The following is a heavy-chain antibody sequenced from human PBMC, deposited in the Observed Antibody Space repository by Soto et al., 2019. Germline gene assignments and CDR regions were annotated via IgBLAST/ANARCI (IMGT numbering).Heavy chain of an antibody. CDR3: ARGWGGDYAFYYYSYGMDV. CDR2: INPSGGST. J-gene: IGHJ6*02. D-gene: IGHD4-17*01. V-gene: IGHV1-46*01. CDR1: GYTFTSYY. Sequence: ASVKVSCKASGYTFTSYYMHWVRQAPGQGPEWVGIINPSGGSTSYAQKFQGRVTMTRDTSTSTVYMELSSLRSEDTAVYYCARGWGGDYAFYYYSYGMDVWGQGTTVTVSS.